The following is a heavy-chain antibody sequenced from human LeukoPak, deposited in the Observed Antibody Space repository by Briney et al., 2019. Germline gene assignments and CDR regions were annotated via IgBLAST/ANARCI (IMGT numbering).Heavy chain of an antibody. CDR2: IYYSGST. Sequence: SETLSLTCTVSGGSISSSSYYWGWIRQPPGKGLEWIGSIYYSGSTYYNPSLKSRVTISVDTSKNQFSLKLSSVTAADTAVYYCARHSSLGSGYYYWGQGTLITVSS. D-gene: IGHD3-3*01. V-gene: IGHV4-39*01. CDR1: GGSISSSSYY. CDR3: ARHSSLGSGYYY. J-gene: IGHJ4*02.